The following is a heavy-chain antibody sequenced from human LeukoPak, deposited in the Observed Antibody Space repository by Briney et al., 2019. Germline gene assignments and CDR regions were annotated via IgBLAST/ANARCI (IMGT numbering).Heavy chain of an antibody. J-gene: IGHJ4*02. CDR1: GGSVSSYY. D-gene: IGHD1-26*01. Sequence: SETLSLTCTVSGGSVSSYYWNWIRQPPGKGLEWIGYIYYSGSTNYNPSLRCRVTISVDTSKNQLSLKLSSVTAADTAVYYCARGWASGSYYNYWGQGTLVTVSS. CDR2: IYYSGST. CDR3: ARGWASGSYYNY. V-gene: IGHV4-59*02.